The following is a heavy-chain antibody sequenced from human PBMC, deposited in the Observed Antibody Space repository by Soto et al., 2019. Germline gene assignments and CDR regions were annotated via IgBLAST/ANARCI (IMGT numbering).Heavy chain of an antibody. CDR1: GGSFSGYY. V-gene: IGHV4-34*01. CDR2: INHSGST. J-gene: IGHJ5*02. Sequence: PSETLSLTCAVYGGSFSGYYWSWIRQPPGKGLEWIGEINHSGSTNYNPSLKSRVTISVDTSKNQFSLKLSSVTAADTAVYYCARATTMVRGVIIHNWFDPWGQGTLVTVSS. CDR3: ARATTMVRGVIIHNWFDP. D-gene: IGHD3-10*01.